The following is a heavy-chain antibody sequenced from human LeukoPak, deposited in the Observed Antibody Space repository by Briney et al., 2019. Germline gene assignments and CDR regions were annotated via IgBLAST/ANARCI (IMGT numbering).Heavy chain of an antibody. CDR2: ISYDGSNK. Sequence: QPGGSLRLSCAASGFTFSSYAMHWVRQAPGKGLEWVAVISYDGSNKYYADSVKGRFTISRDNSKNTLYLQMNSLRAEDTAVYYCARSPRDEYLQHWGQGTLVTVSS. CDR1: GFTFSSYA. CDR3: ARSPRDEYLQH. V-gene: IGHV3-30-3*01. J-gene: IGHJ1*01.